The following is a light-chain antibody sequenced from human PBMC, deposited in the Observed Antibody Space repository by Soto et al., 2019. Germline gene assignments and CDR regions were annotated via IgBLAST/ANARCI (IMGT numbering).Light chain of an antibody. CDR3: QQYGSSPMCT. J-gene: IGKJ2*02. Sequence: EIVLTQSPATLSLSPGERATLSCRASQSVSSNYLAWYQQKPGQAPRLLIYGASNRATGIPDRFSGSGSGTDFTLTISRLEPEDFALYYCQQYGSSPMCTFGQGTKLEIK. CDR1: QSVSSNY. V-gene: IGKV3-20*01. CDR2: GAS.